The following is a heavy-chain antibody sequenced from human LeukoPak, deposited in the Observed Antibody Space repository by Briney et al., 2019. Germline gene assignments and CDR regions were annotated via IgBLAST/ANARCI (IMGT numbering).Heavy chain of an antibody. CDR3: ARDEDCSSTSCYSNWFDP. V-gene: IGHV3-30-3*01. J-gene: IGHJ5*02. Sequence: PGRSLRLSCAASGFTFSSYAMHWVRQAPGKGPEWVAVISYDGSNKYYADSVKGRFTISRDNSKNTLYLQMNSLRAEDTAVYYCARDEDCSSTSCYSNWFDPWGQGTLVTVSS. CDR2: ISYDGSNK. D-gene: IGHD2-2*01. CDR1: GFTFSSYA.